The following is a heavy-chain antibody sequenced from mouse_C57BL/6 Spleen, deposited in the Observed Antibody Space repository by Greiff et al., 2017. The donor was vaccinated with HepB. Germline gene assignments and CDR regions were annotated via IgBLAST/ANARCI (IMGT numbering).Heavy chain of an antibody. CDR2: IDPSDSYT. Sequence: QVQLQQPGAELVKPGASVKLSCKASGYTFTSYWMQWVKQRPGQGLEWIGEIDPSDSYTNYNQKFKGKATLTVDTSSSTAYMQLSSLTSEDSAVYYCARMEGNYERAMDYWGQGTSVTVSS. D-gene: IGHD2-1*01. J-gene: IGHJ4*01. CDR3: ARMEGNYERAMDY. CDR1: GYTFTSYW. V-gene: IGHV1-50*01.